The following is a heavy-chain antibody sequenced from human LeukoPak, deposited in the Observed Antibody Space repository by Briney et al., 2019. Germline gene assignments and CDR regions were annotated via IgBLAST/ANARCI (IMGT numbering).Heavy chain of an antibody. CDR3: ARDWFDP. V-gene: IGHV4-34*01. Sequence: SETLSLTCAVYGGSFSGYYWSWIRQPPGKGLEWIGEINHSGSTNYNPSLKSQVTISVDTSKNQFSLKLSSVTAADTAVYYCARDWFDPWGQGTLVTVSS. J-gene: IGHJ5*02. CDR2: INHSGST. CDR1: GGSFSGYY.